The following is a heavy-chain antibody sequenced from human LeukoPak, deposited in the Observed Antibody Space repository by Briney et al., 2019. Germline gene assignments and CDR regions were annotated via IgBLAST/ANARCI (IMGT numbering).Heavy chain of an antibody. V-gene: IGHV3-30*18. Sequence: GGSLRLSCAASGFTFSSYGMHWVRQAPGKGLEWVATISYDGSNVYYADSVKGRFTISRDNSKNTLYLQMNSLRAEDTAVYYCAKDRGSGTYYNYYFGMDAWGQGTTVTVSS. J-gene: IGHJ6*02. CDR1: GFTFSSYG. CDR2: ISYDGSNV. CDR3: AKDRGSGTYYNYYFGMDA. D-gene: IGHD3-10*01.